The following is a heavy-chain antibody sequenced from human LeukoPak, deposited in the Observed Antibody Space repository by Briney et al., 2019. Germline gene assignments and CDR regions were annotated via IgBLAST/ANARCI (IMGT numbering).Heavy chain of an antibody. CDR3: AREVRGYDI. V-gene: IGHV4-59*12. CDR2: IYYSGST. CDR1: GGSISSYY. D-gene: IGHD5-12*01. Sequence: SETLSLTCTVSGGSISSYYWSWIRRPPGKGLEWIGYIYYSGSTNYNPSLKSRVTISVDTSKNQFSLKLSSVTAADTAVYYCAREVRGYDIWGQGTLATVSS. J-gene: IGHJ4*02.